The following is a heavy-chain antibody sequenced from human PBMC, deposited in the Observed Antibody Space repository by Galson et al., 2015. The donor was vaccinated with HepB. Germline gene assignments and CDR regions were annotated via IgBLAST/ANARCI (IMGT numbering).Heavy chain of an antibody. V-gene: IGHV1-69*13. CDR3: AGPGITMVRGVPAYYYYGMDV. Sequence: SVKVSCKASGGTFSSYAISWVRQAPGQGLEWMGGIIPIFGTANYAQKFQGRVTITADESTSTAYMELSSLRSEDTAVYYCAGPGITMVRGVPAYYYYGMDVWGRGTTVTVSS. D-gene: IGHD3-10*01. CDR1: GGTFSSYA. J-gene: IGHJ6*02. CDR2: IIPIFGTA.